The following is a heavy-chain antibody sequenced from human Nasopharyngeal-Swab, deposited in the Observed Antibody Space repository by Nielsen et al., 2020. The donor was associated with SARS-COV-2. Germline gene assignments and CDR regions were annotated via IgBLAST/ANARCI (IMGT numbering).Heavy chain of an antibody. CDR1: GFTFDDYA. D-gene: IGHD6-13*01. CDR3: ATLAAAGLSGDWYFDL. V-gene: IGHV3-9*01. CDR2: ISWNSGSI. Sequence: SLKISCAASGFTFDDYAMHWVRQAPGKGLEWVSGISWNSGSIGYADSVKGRFTISRDNAKNSLYLQMTSLRAEDTALYYCATLAAAGLSGDWYFDLWGRGTLVTVSS. J-gene: IGHJ2*01.